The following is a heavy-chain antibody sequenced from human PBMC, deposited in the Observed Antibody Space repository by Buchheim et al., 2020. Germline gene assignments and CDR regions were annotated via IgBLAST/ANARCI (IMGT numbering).Heavy chain of an antibody. CDR3: AKSRAYYYDSSGYYVLDY. V-gene: IGHV3-48*01. D-gene: IGHD3-22*01. CDR1: GFTFSSYS. CDR2: ISSSSSTI. J-gene: IGHJ4*02. Sequence: EVQLVESGGGLVQPGGSLRLSCAASGFTFSSYSMNWVRQAPGKGLEWVSYISSSSSTIYYADSVKGRFTISRDNAKNSLYLQMNSLRAEDTAVYYCAKSRAYYYDSSGYYVLDYWGQGTL.